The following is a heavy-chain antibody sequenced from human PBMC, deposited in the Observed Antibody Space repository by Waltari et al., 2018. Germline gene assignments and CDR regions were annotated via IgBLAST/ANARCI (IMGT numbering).Heavy chain of an antibody. V-gene: IGHV3-7*01. CDR3: GRFGSPGSFDS. D-gene: IGHD3-10*01. J-gene: IGHJ5*02. Sequence: DVQLLESGGALVQPGGSRRLASTASGFTFSIHWMGWVRQTPGKGLEYVATISPDGSGKKYVDSVKGRFTVSRDNAQNSFFLQMNSLRAEDTAVYYCGRFGSPGSFDSWGQGTLVTVSS. CDR2: ISPDGSGK. CDR1: GFTFSIHW.